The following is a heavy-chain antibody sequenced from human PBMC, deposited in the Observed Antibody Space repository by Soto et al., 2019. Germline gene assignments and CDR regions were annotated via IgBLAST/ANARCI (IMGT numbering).Heavy chain of an antibody. V-gene: IGHV1-18*01. CDR2: ISPDNGNT. Sequence: ASVKVSCKASGYTFTIYGINWVRQAPGQGLEWMGWISPDNGNTNYAQKLQGRVTMTTDTSTSTAYMELRSLRSDDTAVYYCSRALGYSGYAGMDVWGQGTTVTVSS. CDR3: SRALGYSGYAGMDV. CDR1: GYTFTIYG. J-gene: IGHJ6*02. D-gene: IGHD5-12*01.